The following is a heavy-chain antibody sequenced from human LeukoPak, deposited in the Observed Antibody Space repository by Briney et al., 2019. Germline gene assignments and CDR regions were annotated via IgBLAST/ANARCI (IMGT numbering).Heavy chain of an antibody. CDR3: VRGPYGSGISNWFDP. Sequence: PSETLSLTCTVSNGAIAGYSWSWMRQAPGKGLEWIGYIYYSGDTKYSPSLQSRVIVSVDTSKNQFSLKLSSVSAADTAVYYCVRGPYGSGISNWFDPWGQGTQVIVSS. CDR1: NGAIAGYS. CDR2: IYYSGDT. J-gene: IGHJ5*02. V-gene: IGHV4-59*01. D-gene: IGHD3-10*01.